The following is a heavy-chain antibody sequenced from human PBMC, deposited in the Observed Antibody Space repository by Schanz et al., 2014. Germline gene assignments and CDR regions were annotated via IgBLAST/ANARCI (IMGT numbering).Heavy chain of an antibody. Sequence: VQLVESGGGLVQPGGSLRLSCAASGFTFNNFNMNWVRQAPGKGLEWVSSISSSGSSIYYADSVKCRFTISRDNASKTRVLRMDSPRAEDTAVYCSASDYNYFETEAPWGQGTLVVVSS. D-gene: IGHD3-16*01. V-gene: IGHV3-21*01. CDR1: GFTFNNFN. CDR2: ISSSGSSI. J-gene: IGHJ5*02. CDR3: ASDYNYFETEAP.